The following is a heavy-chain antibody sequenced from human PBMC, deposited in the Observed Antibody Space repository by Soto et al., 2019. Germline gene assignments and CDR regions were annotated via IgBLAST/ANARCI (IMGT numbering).Heavy chain of an antibody. CDR3: ARTTGRHLDV. V-gene: IGHV4-39*01. CDR2: IDYSGTA. D-gene: IGHD4-4*01. Sequence: PSETLSLTCTVSYGSISVSNVFWGWVRQPPGKGLEWIGNIDYSGTAYLNPSLGTRVTFPVDTSKNQFSLTLYSVTAADTAVYYCARTTGRHLDVWCQGILVSVSS. CDR1: YGSISVSNVF. J-gene: IGHJ4*02.